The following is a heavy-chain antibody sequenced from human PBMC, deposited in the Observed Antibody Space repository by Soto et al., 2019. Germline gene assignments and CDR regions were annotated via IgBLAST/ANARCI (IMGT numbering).Heavy chain of an antibody. V-gene: IGHV4-31*03. D-gene: IGHD5-18*01. CDR3: AREGAMGNFEY. CDR2: IYYSGNT. CDR1: GASFSRGGYY. J-gene: IGHJ4*02. Sequence: QVQLQESGPGLVKPSQTLSLTCTVSGASFSRGGYYWRWIRQHPGKGLEWIGYIYYSGNTSYNPSLKSRVIISLDTSKNQFSLKLTSVTAADTAVHYCAREGAMGNFEYWGQGTLVTVSS.